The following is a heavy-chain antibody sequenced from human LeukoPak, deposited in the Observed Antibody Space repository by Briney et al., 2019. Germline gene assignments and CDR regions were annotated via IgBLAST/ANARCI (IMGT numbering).Heavy chain of an antibody. J-gene: IGHJ4*02. CDR2: INHSGST. V-gene: IGHV4-34*01. CDR1: GGSFSGYY. D-gene: IGHD4-17*01. Sequence: SETLSLTCAVYGGSFSGYYWSWIRQPPGKGLEWIGEINHSGSTNYNPSLKSRDTISVDTSKNQFSLKLSSVTAADTAVYYCARGEGYDYAGTFDYWGQGTLVTVSS. CDR3: ARGEGYDYAGTFDY.